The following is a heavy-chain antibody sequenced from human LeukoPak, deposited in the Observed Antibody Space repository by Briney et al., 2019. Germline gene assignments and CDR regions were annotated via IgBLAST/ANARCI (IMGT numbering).Heavy chain of an antibody. CDR2: INPDIGDT. D-gene: IGHD2-15*01. J-gene: IGHJ4*02. Sequence: ASVKVSCKASGYTFTGYYMHWVRQAPGQGLEWMGWINPDIGDTNYAQKSQGRVTMTRDTSITTAYMELNRLTSDDTAVYYCATARVPNCRGGSCYESLDYWGQGTLVTVSS. CDR1: GYTFTGYY. CDR3: ATARVPNCRGGSCYESLDY. V-gene: IGHV1-2*02.